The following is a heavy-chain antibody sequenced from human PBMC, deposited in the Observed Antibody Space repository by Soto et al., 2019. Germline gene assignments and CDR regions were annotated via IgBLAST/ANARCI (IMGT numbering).Heavy chain of an antibody. V-gene: IGHV1-69*12. J-gene: IGHJ6*02. CDR3: TRCGIRYHSIGYYLGIDGMDV. CDR2: TIPMFGTT. D-gene: IGHD3-22*01. Sequence: QVQLVQSGAAVKKPESSVRVSCKASGGTFNNCAITWVRQAPGQGLEWLGGTIPMFGTTNYAEKFQGRVTITADESTNTAYMELSSLRSEDTAIYYCTRCGIRYHSIGYYLGIDGMDVWGQGTTVIVSS. CDR1: GGTFNNCA.